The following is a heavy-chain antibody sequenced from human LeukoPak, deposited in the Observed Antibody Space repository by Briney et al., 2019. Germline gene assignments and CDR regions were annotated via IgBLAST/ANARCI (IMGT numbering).Heavy chain of an antibody. D-gene: IGHD3-22*01. Sequence: GGSLRLSCAASGFTFSSYEMNWVRQAPGKGLEWVSDISSSGSTIYYADSVKGRFTISRDNAKNSLYLQMNSLRAEDTAVYYCARQGYYDSSGPFDYWGQGTLVTVSS. V-gene: IGHV3-48*03. J-gene: IGHJ4*02. CDR1: GFTFSSYE. CDR3: ARQGYYDSSGPFDY. CDR2: ISSSGSTI.